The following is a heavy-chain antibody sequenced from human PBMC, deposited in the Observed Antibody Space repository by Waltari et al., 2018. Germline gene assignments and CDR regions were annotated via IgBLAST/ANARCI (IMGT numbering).Heavy chain of an antibody. J-gene: IGHJ4*02. CDR1: GGTFSSYT. CDR3: ARELSVRGVHPQFDY. D-gene: IGHD3-16*02. Sequence: QVQLVQSGAEVKKPGSSVKVSCKASGGTFSSYTISWVRQAPGQGLEWMGRISPSLGIANYAQKFQGRVTITADKSTGTAYMELSSLRSEDTAVYYCARELSVRGVHPQFDYWGQGTLVTVSS. V-gene: IGHV1-69*08. CDR2: ISPSLGIA.